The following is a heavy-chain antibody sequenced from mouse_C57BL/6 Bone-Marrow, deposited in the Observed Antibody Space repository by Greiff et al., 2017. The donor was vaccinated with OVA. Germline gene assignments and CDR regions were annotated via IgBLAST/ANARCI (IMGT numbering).Heavy chain of an antibody. J-gene: IGHJ4*01. CDR2: IDPETGGP. D-gene: IGHD1-1*01. CDR1: GYTFTDYE. CDR3: TRWAVVARDYAMDY. V-gene: IGHV1-15*01. Sequence: QVQLQQSGAELVRPGASVTLSCKASGYTFTDYEMHWVKQTPVHGLEWIGAIDPETGGPAYNQKFKGKAILTADKSSSTAYMELRSLTSEDSAVYYCTRWAVVARDYAMDYWGQGTSVTVSS.